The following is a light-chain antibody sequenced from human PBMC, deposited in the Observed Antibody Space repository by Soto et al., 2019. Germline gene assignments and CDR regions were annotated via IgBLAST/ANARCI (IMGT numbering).Light chain of an antibody. V-gene: IGLV1-44*01. CDR3: AAWDDSLNGWV. CDR2: SNN. Sequence: QSVLTQSPSASGTPGQRVSISCSGSTSNIGTNTVSWYQHVPGTAPKLLIYSNNQRPSGVPDRFSGSKSGTSASLAISGLQSEDEADYYCAAWDDSLNGWVFGGGTKLTVL. J-gene: IGLJ3*02. CDR1: TSNIGTNT.